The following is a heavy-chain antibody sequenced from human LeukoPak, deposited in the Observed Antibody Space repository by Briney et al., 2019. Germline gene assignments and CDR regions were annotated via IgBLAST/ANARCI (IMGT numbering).Heavy chain of an antibody. D-gene: IGHD4-23*01. CDR2: ISWNSGSI. J-gene: IGHJ4*02. CDR1: GFTFDDYA. CDR3: AKEISPSNDYGGNFDY. V-gene: IGHV3-9*01. Sequence: GGSLRLSCAASGFTFDDYAMHWVRQAPGKGLEWVSGISWNSGSIGYADSVKGRFTISRDNAKNSLYLQMNSLRAEDTALYYCAKEISPSNDYGGNFDYWGQGTLVTVSS.